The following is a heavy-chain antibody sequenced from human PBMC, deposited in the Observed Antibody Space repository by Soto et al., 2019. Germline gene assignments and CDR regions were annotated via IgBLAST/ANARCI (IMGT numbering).Heavy chain of an antibody. CDR2: ISGSGGST. CDR3: AKDFTYYDSGGYYFGYGFDY. V-gene: IGHV3-23*01. D-gene: IGHD3-22*01. J-gene: IGHJ4*02. CDR1: GFTFSSYA. Sequence: GGSLRLSYAASGFTFSSYAMSWVRQAPGKGLEWVSAISGSGGSTYYADSVKGRFTISRDNSKNTLYLQMNSLRAEDTAVYYCAKDFTYYDSGGYYFGYGFDYWGQGTLVTV.